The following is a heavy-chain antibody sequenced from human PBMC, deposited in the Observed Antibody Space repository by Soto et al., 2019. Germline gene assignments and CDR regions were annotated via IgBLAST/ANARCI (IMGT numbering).Heavy chain of an antibody. CDR3: ARNMEYYYCPGSRNGHGF. D-gene: IGHD3-10*01. Sequence: QVQLVQSGAEVKEPGDSVRVSCEASGYTFTAYYIHWVRQAPGQGLEWMGWINTKFGDTTYAQDFQGRVSMTRDMSISTVYLELSRLTSDGTAIYHCARNMEYYYCPGSRNGHGFWCPGTTVTLFS. CDR1: GYTFTAYY. J-gene: IGHJ6*02. V-gene: IGHV1-2*02. CDR2: INTKFGDT.